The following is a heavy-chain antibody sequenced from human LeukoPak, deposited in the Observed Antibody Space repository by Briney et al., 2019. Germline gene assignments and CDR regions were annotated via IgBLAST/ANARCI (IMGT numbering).Heavy chain of an antibody. J-gene: IGHJ4*02. CDR1: GGSISSYY. CDR2: ISTSGST. D-gene: IGHD6-13*01. V-gene: IGHV4-4*07. CDR3: ARDRRQQPFDY. Sequence: PSETLSLTCTVSGGSISSYYWSWIRQPAGKGLESIGHISTSGSTNYNPSLKSRVTMSVDTSKNQFSLKLSSVTAADTAVYYCARDRRQQPFDYWGQGTLVTVSS.